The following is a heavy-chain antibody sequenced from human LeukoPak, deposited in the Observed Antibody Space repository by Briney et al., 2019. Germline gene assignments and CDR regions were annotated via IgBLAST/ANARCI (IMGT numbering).Heavy chain of an antibody. Sequence: PSETLSLTCAVYGGSFSGYYWSWIRQPPGKGLEWIGEINHSGSTNYNPSLKSRVTISVDTSKNQFSLKLSSVTAADTAVYYCARPYGSGSYHWGQGTLVTVSS. CDR2: INHSGST. J-gene: IGHJ5*02. D-gene: IGHD3-10*01. CDR3: ARPYGSGSYH. V-gene: IGHV4-34*01. CDR1: GGSFSGYY.